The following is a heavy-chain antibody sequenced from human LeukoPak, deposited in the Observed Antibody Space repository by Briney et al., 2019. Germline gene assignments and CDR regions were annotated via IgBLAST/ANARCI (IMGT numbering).Heavy chain of an antibody. J-gene: IGHJ5*02. CDR2: INPNSGGT. V-gene: IGHV1-2*02. Sequence: GASVKVSCKASGYTFTGYYMHWVRQAPGQGLEWMGWINPNSGGTNYAQKFQGRVTMTRDTSISTAYMELSRLRSDDTAVYYCXXSGSSSLPFRWFDPWGQGTLVTVSS. CDR3: XXSGSSSLPFRWFDP. CDR1: GYTFTGYY. D-gene: IGHD6-6*01.